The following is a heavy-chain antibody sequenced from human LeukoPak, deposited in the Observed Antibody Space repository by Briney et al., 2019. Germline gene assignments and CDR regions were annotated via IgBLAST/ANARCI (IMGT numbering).Heavy chain of an antibody. CDR2: ISSNGGST. V-gene: IGHV3-64*01. J-gene: IGHJ4*02. CDR3: AKRGHYSINWYHYFDY. Sequence: GGSLRLSCAASGFTFSSYAMHWVRQAPGKGLEYVSAISSNGGSTYYANSVKGRFTISRDNSKNTLFLQMNSLRPDDTAVYYCAKRGHYSINWYHYFDYWGQGTLVTVSS. CDR1: GFTFSSYA. D-gene: IGHD6-13*01.